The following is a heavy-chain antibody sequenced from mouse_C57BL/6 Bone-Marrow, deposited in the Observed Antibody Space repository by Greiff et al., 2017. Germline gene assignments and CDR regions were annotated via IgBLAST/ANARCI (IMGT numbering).Heavy chain of an antibody. V-gene: IGHV1-4*01. CDR2: INPSSGYT. CDR3: SRFWYFDV. Sequence: VQLQESGAELARPGASVKMSCKASGYTFTSYTMHWVKQRPGQGLEWIGYINPSSGYTKYNQKFKDKATLTADKSSSTAYMQLSSLTSEDSAVYYFSRFWYFDVWGTGTTVTVSS. J-gene: IGHJ1*03. CDR1: GYTFTSYT.